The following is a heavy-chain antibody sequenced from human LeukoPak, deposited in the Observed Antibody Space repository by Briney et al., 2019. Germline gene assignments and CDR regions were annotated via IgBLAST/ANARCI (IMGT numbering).Heavy chain of an antibody. CDR2: IKQDGSEK. CDR1: GFTFSSYW. J-gene: IGHJ6*04. CDR3: GRGGVEFCSGPSSPYYYYGRDV. V-gene: IGHV3-7*01. Sequence: GGSLRLSCAASGFTFSSYWMSWVRQAPGKGLEWVANIKQDGSEKYYVDSVKGRFTISRDNAKNSLYLQMNSLRAEDTAVYYGGRGGVEFCSGPSSPYYYYGRDVGAKGPTVTVS. D-gene: IGHD2-2*01.